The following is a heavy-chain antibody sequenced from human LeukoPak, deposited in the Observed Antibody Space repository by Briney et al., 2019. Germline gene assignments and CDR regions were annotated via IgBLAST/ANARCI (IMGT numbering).Heavy chain of an antibody. J-gene: IGHJ4*02. CDR3: ARGIPQTRYLDWLYYFDY. CDR2: MDPNSGNT. V-gene: IGHV1-8*03. D-gene: IGHD3-9*01. Sequence: ASVKVSCKASGYTFTSYDINWVRQATGQGLEWMGWMDPNSGNTGYAQKFQGRVTITRNTSISTAYMELSSPRSEDTAVYYCARGIPQTRYLDWLYYFDYWGQGTLVTVSS. CDR1: GYTFTSYD.